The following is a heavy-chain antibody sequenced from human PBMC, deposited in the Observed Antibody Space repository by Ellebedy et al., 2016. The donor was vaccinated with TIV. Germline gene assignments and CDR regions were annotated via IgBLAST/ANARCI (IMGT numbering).Heavy chain of an antibody. J-gene: IGHJ4*02. CDR2: IYYNGDI. V-gene: IGHV4-59*01. Sequence: SETLSLTCAVYGASITGSYWTWIRQPPGKGLESIGYIYYNGDINYNPSLKSRVTISLDTSNSQFSLKLTSVTAADTAVYYCARYTRVPDSWGQGTLVTVSS. CDR1: GASITGSY. CDR3: ARYTRVPDS. D-gene: IGHD2-2*02.